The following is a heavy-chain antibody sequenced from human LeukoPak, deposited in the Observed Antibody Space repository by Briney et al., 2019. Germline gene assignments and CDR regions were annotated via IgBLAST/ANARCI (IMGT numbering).Heavy chain of an antibody. J-gene: IGHJ4*02. CDR2: ISYDGSNK. D-gene: IGHD6-19*01. CDR3: AKGTVAGTLY. Sequence: GGSLRPSWEASGSTLSSNGIRWVRQVPGKGLGWVEVISYDGSNKYYADSVKGRFTISRDNSRSTLYLQMNSLRAEDTAVYYCAKGTVAGTLYWGQGTLVTVSS. V-gene: IGHV3-30*18. CDR1: GSTLSSNG.